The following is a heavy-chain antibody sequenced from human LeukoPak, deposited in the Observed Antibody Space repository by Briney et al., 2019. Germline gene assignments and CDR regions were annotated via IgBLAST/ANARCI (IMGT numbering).Heavy chain of an antibody. CDR2: IRYDGSNK. CDR1: GFTFSSYG. D-gene: IGHD3-10*01. V-gene: IGHV3-30*02. Sequence: GGSLRLSCAASGFTFSSYGMHWVRQAPGKGLEWVAFIRYDGSNKYYADSVKGRFTISRDNSKNTLYLQMNSLRAEDTAVYYCARVGRGSGSPYYFDYWGQGTLVTVSS. J-gene: IGHJ4*02. CDR3: ARVGRGSGSPYYFDY.